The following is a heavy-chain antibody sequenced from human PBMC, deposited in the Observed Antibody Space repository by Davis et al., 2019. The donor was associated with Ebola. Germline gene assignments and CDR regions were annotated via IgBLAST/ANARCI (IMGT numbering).Heavy chain of an antibody. Sequence: PSETLSLTCAVYGGSFSGYYWSWIRQPPGKGLEWIGEINHSGSTNYNPSLKSRVTISVDTSKNQFSLKLSSVTAADTAVYYCARAGIQLWIYAFDIWGQGTMVTVSS. CDR1: GGSFSGYY. J-gene: IGHJ3*02. CDR2: INHSGST. V-gene: IGHV4-34*01. CDR3: ARAGIQLWIYAFDI. D-gene: IGHD5-18*01.